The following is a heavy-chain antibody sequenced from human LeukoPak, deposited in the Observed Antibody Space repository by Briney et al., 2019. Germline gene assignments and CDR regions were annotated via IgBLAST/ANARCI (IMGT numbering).Heavy chain of an antibody. CDR2: ISYDGSNK. J-gene: IGHJ6*02. V-gene: IGHV3-30*04. CDR3: ARERAIFGVVQYYYGMDV. D-gene: IGHD3-3*01. CDR1: GFTFSSYA. Sequence: GGSLRLSCAASGFTFSSYAMHWVRRAPGKGLEWVAVISYDGSNKYYADSVKGRFTIFRDNSKNTLYLQMNSLRAEDTAVYYCARERAIFGVVQYYYGMDVWGQGTTVTVSS.